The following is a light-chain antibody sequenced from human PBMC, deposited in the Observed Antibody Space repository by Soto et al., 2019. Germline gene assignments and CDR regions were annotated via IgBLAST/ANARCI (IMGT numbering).Light chain of an antibody. CDR2: DAS. CDR3: QQYNSYPWT. Sequence: DIQMTQSPSTLSASLGDRVTITCRAGQSMGGWLAWYQQKPGKAPKLLIYDASSLESGVPSRFSGSGSGTEFTLTISSLQPDDFATYYCQQYNSYPWTFGQGTKVDIK. V-gene: IGKV1-5*01. J-gene: IGKJ1*01. CDR1: QSMGGW.